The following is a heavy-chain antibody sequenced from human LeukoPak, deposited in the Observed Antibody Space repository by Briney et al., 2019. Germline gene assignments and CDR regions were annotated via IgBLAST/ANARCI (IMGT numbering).Heavy chain of an antibody. V-gene: IGHV4-30-2*01. CDR1: GGSISSGGYY. CDR3: ARAYSSSPRVGY. Sequence: SETLSLTCTVSGGSISSGGYYWSWIRQPPGKGLEWIGYIYHSGSTYYNPSLKSRVTISVDRSKNQFSLKLSSVTAADTAVYYCARAYSSSPRVGYWGQGTLVTVSS. CDR2: IYHSGST. D-gene: IGHD6-6*01. J-gene: IGHJ4*02.